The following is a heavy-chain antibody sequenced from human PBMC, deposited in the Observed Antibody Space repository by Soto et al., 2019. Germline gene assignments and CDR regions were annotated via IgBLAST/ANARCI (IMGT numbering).Heavy chain of an antibody. J-gene: IGHJ4*02. D-gene: IGHD6-19*01. CDR2: IYWDDDK. Sequence: QITLKESGPTLVKPTQTLTLTCTFSGFSFTTTGGGVGWIRQPPGKALEWLALIYWDDDKRYSPSLKSRLTITMDTSKTHLALTMTTMAPVDTATYYCAHTQAQGLGVAATFHSWAQGILVTLSS. V-gene: IGHV2-5*02. CDR3: AHTQAQGLGVAATFHS. CDR1: GFSFTTTGGG.